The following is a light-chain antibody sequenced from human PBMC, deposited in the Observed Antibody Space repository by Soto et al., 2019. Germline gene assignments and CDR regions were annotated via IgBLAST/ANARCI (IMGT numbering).Light chain of an antibody. CDR3: HQYNHWLTWT. V-gene: IGKV3-15*01. CDR2: SAS. CDR1: QSVINSY. J-gene: IGKJ1*01. Sequence: DIVLTQSPGTLSLSSGERATLSCMASQSVINSYLAWYQQKPGQAPRLLIYSASTRATGIPARFSGSGSGTEFTLTISSLQSEDFAVYYCHQYNHWLTWTFGQGTKVDIK.